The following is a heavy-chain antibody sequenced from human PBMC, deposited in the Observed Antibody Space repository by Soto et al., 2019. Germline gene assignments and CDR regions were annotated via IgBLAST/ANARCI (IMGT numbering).Heavy chain of an antibody. CDR1: GGSISSGGYS. CDR2: IYHSGST. V-gene: IGHV4-30-2*01. D-gene: IGHD2-8*01. Sequence: QVQLQESGSGLVKPSQTLSLTCDVSGGSISSGGYSWSWIRQPPGKGLEWIGYIYHSGSTYYNPSLKSRVTISMDTSKNQFSLKRNSVTAADTPVYYCDRGHDAKNDWGQGTLVTVSS. CDR3: DRGHDAKND. J-gene: IGHJ4*02.